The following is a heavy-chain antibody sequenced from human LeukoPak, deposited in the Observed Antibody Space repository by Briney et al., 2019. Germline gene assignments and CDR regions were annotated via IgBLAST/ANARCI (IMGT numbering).Heavy chain of an antibody. D-gene: IGHD6-13*01. CDR2: IIPIFGTA. V-gene: IGHV1-69*05. CDR3: ARERPPGDSSNWFLEGYFDI. CDR1: GGTFSSYA. J-gene: IGHJ4*02. Sequence: SVKVSCKASGGTFSSYAITWVRQAPGQGLEWMGRIIPIFGTANYAQKFQGRVTITTDEFTSTAYMELSTLRSDDTAVYYCARERPPGDSSNWFLEGYFDIWGQGTLVTVSS.